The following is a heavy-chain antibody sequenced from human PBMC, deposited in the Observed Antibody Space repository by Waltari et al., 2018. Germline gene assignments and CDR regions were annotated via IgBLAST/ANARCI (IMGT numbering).Heavy chain of an antibody. Sequence: VQLVESGGGLVQPGGSLRLSCEASGFTFSTYWRCWVRQVPGKGLVGVSNSTADGSRTRYADSVKGRFTISRDNAKNTLYLQTNSLRAEDTAVYYCASHRPGGYGMDVWGHGTTVTVSS. CDR2: STADGSRT. CDR1: GFTFSTYW. V-gene: IGHV3-74*01. J-gene: IGHJ6*02. D-gene: IGHD2-15*01. CDR3: ASHRPGGYGMDV.